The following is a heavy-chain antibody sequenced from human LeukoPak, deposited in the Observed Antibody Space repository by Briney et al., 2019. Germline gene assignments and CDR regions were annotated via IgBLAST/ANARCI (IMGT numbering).Heavy chain of an antibody. V-gene: IGHV3-7*01. D-gene: IGHD3-10*01. CDR3: AKEGDYYGSGSYRDGFDI. J-gene: IGHJ3*02. CDR1: GFTFGNFW. Sequence: GGSLRLSCAASGFTFGNFWMSWVRQAPGRGLQWVASMKGDGSHIYYVDSVKGRFTISRDSFKNTPYLQMNSLRPEDTAVYYCAKEGDYYGSGSYRDGFDIWGQGTRATVSS. CDR2: MKGDGSHI.